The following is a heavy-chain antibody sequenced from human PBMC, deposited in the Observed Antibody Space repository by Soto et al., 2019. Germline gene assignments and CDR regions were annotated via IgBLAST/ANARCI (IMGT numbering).Heavy chain of an antibody. Sequence: QVQLQQWGAGLLKPSETLSLTCAVYGGSFSGYYWSWIRQPPGKGLAWIGEINHSGSTNYNPSRKFTITRSVDTSMDQFYLKMRSVAAADAAVYACASWYEQWRADYWGQGTLVTVSS. CDR3: ASWYEQWRADY. CDR1: GGSFSGYY. CDR2: INHSGST. V-gene: IGHV4-34*01. J-gene: IGHJ4*02. D-gene: IGHD6-19*01.